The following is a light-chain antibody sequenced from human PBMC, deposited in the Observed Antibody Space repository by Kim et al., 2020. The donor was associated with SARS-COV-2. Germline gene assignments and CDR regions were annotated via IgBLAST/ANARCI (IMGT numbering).Light chain of an antibody. Sequence: PGTTASITCSGYKLGDPYVSWYQQKPGQSPVVVLYQDNQRPSGIPERFSGSTSGNTATLTISGTQAMDEADYYCQAWDSSTHNYVFGAGTKVTVL. CDR2: QDN. CDR1: KLGDPY. V-gene: IGLV3-1*01. J-gene: IGLJ1*01. CDR3: QAWDSSTHNYV.